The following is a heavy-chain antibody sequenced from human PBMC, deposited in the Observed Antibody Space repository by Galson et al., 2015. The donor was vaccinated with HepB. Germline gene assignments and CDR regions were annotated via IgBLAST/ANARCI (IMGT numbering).Heavy chain of an antibody. J-gene: IGHJ6*03. CDR1: GGAISSGDYF. Sequence: LSLTCTVSGGAISSGDYFWSWIRQPPGKDLEWIGYISYSGSAYYNPSLKSRLTFSLDTSKNQFSLKLSSVTAADTAVYYCAREGLFDCSSTSCYGYYYYVDVWGTGTTVTVSS. CDR3: AREGLFDCSSTSCYGYYYYVDV. V-gene: IGHV4-30-4*01. D-gene: IGHD2-2*01. CDR2: ISYSGSA.